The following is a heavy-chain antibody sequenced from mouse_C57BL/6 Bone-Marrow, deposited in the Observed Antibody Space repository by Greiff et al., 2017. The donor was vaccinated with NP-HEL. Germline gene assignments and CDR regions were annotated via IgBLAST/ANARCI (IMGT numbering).Heavy chain of an antibody. D-gene: IGHD2-3*01. Sequence: QVQLQQPGAELVRPGSSVKLSCKASGYTFTSYWMDWVKQRPGQGLEWIGNIYPSDSETHYNQKFKDKATLTVDKSSSTAYMQLSSLTSEDSAVYDCARGRWRENFDYWGQGTTLTVSS. CDR3: ARGRWRENFDY. V-gene: IGHV1-61*01. J-gene: IGHJ2*01. CDR2: IYPSDSET. CDR1: GYTFTSYW.